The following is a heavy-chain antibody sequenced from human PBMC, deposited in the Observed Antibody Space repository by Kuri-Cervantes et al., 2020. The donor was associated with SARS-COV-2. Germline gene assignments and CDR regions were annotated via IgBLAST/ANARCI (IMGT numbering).Heavy chain of an antibody. J-gene: IGHJ6*01. CDR1: GGSFSGYY. CDR2: INHSGST. CDR3: ARAVARGVPAALGLGLYYYYGMAV. Sequence: SETLSLTCAVYGGSFSGYYWSWIRQPPGKGLEWIGEINHSGSTNYNPSRKSRVTLSVDTSKNQFSLKLSSVTAADTAVYYCARAVARGVPAALGLGLYYYYGMAVWGPGNTVHGAS. D-gene: IGHD2-2*01. V-gene: IGHV4-34*01.